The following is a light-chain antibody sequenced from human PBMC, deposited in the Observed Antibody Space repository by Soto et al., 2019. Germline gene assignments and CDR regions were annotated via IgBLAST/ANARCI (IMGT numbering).Light chain of an antibody. Sequence: EIVLTQSPATLSLSPGERATLSCRASQSVSNYLAWYQQKPGQAPRLLIYDASNRATGTPARFSGSGSGTDFTLTISILEPEDFAVYYCQQRSNWPPMYTFGQGTKLEIK. CDR2: DAS. CDR1: QSVSNY. J-gene: IGKJ2*01. CDR3: QQRSNWPPMYT. V-gene: IGKV3-11*01.